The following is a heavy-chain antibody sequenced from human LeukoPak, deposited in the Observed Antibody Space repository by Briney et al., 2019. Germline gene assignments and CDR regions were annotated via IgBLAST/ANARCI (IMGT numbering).Heavy chain of an antibody. CDR2: ISSSGSII. CDR1: GFRFSSYE. Sequence: PGESLRLSCAASGFRFSSYEMNWVRQAPGKGLEWVSHISSSGSIIFYADSVKGRFTVSRDNAKNSLYLQMNSLRAEDTSVYYCAGRLSSDYYYMDVWGKGTTVTVSS. CDR3: AGRLSSDYYYMDV. V-gene: IGHV3-48*03. J-gene: IGHJ6*03.